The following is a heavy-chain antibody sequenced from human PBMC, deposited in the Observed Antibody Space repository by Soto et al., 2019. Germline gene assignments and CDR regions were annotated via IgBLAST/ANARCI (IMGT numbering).Heavy chain of an antibody. CDR3: AKDMSGGYYYYMDV. J-gene: IGHJ6*03. CDR1: GFTFDDYA. CDR2: ISWNSGSI. D-gene: IGHD3-16*01. Sequence: GGSLRLSCAASGFTFDDYAMHWVRQAPGKGLEWVSGISWNSGSIGYADSVKGRFTISRDNAKNSLYLQMNRLRAEDTALYYCAKDMSGGYYYYMDVWGKGTTVTVSS. V-gene: IGHV3-9*01.